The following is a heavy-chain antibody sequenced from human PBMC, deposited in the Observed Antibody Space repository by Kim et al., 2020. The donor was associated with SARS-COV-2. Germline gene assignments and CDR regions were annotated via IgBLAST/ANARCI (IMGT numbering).Heavy chain of an antibody. Sequence: GRFTIARDNAKNSLYLQMNSLRAEDTAVYYCARNMVRGVIPPYYYYGMDVWGQGTTVTVSS. D-gene: IGHD3-10*01. J-gene: IGHJ6*02. V-gene: IGHV3-11*06. CDR3: ARNMVRGVIPPYYYYGMDV.